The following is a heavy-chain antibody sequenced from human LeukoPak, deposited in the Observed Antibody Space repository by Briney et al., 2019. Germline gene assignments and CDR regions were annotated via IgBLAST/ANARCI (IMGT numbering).Heavy chain of an antibody. CDR3: ARGAGGRSLNYFDY. D-gene: IGHD3-10*01. CDR1: GFSFSNYL. Sequence: GGSLRLACAASGFSFSNYLGRWVRQASGKGLEYVSGISGGGGTYYADSVKGRFTISRDNSKNTLYLQVYSLRAEDTAVYYCARGAGGRSLNYFDYWGQGTLVTVSS. CDR2: ISGGGGT. V-gene: IGHV3-23*01. J-gene: IGHJ4*02.